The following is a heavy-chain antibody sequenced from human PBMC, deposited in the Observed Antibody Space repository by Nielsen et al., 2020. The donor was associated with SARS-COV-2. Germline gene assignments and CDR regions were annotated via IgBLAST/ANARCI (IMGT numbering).Heavy chain of an antibody. CDR3: ARDLPATITGTTDDI. J-gene: IGHJ3*02. V-gene: IGHV3-30-3*01. CDR2: ISYDGSNK. D-gene: IGHD1-7*01. CDR1: GFTFSSYA. Sequence: GESLKISCAASGFTFSSYAMHWVRQAPGKGLEWVAVISYDGSNKYYADSVKGRFTISRDNSKNTLYLQMNSLRAEDTAVYYCARDLPATITGTTDDIWGQGTMVTVSS.